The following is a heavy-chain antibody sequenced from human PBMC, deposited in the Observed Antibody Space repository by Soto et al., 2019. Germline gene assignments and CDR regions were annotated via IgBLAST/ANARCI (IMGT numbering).Heavy chain of an antibody. J-gene: IGHJ4*02. CDR3: ARVRGYSYGPDWGEYYFDY. CDR2: IYYSGST. V-gene: IGHV4-59*01. D-gene: IGHD5-18*01. Sequence: SETLSLTCTVSGGSISSYYWSWIRQPPGKGLEWIGYIYYSGSTNYNPSLKSRVTISVDTSKNQFSLKLSSVTAADTAVYYCARVRGYSYGPDWGEYYFDYWGQGTLVTVSS. CDR1: GGSISSYY.